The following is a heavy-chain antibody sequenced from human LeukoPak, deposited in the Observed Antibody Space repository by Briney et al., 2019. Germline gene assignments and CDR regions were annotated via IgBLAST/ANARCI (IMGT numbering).Heavy chain of an antibody. CDR1: GYSFIIFG. Sequence: GASVKVSRKCSGYSFIIFGFNWVRQAPGQGLEWVGWISANNGNTNYAQKLQARLTLTTDASTSTAMMELKSLRSDDTAVYYCARGSPKSSDFWRAEFDFWGQGTLVTVSS. CDR2: ISANNGNT. CDR3: ARGSPKSSDFWRAEFDF. D-gene: IGHD3-3*01. V-gene: IGHV1-18*01. J-gene: IGHJ4*02.